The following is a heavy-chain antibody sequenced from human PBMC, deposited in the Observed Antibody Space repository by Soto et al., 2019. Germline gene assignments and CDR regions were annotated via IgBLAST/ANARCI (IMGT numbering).Heavy chain of an antibody. V-gene: IGHV3-23*01. Sequence: EVRLLESGGGLVQPGGSLRLSCVASGFTFSNYAMSWVRQAPGKGLEWVSVVTGRSSSTYYADSVEGRFIISRDNSRNTLFLQMNSLGAEDTAVYYCTKHLPSKKNQRRWADAFHIWGQGTILTGSS. CDR2: VTGRSSST. J-gene: IGHJ3*02. CDR3: TKHLPSKKNQRRWADAFHI. CDR1: GFTFSNYA. D-gene: IGHD2-2*01.